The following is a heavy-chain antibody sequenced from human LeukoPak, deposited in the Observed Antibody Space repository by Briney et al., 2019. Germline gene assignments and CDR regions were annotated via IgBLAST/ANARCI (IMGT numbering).Heavy chain of an antibody. J-gene: IGHJ4*02. CDR2: INSDGSST. D-gene: IGHD1/OR15-1a*01. CDR1: GFTFSSYW. Sequence: GGSLRLSCAASGFTFSSYWMHWVRQAPGKGLVWVSRINSDGSSTSYADSVKGRFTISRDNAENTLYLQMNSLRAEDTAVYYCAKGTKPVMTIPDYWGQGILVTVSS. V-gene: IGHV3-74*01. CDR3: AKGTKPVMTIPDY.